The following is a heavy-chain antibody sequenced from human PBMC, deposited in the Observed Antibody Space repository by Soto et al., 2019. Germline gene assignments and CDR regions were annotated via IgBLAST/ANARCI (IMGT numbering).Heavy chain of an antibody. CDR2: ISFDGSNK. V-gene: IGHV3-30*18. J-gene: IGHJ6*02. CDR1: GFTFSTYG. D-gene: IGHD3-10*01. CDR3: AKDEVRTPSLYCIDV. Sequence: QVQLMESGGGVVQPGRSLRLSCAASGFTFSTYGMHWVRQAPGKGLEWVALISFDGSNKNHAESVRGRFTISRDNSKNTLYLQMNSLRAEDTAVYYCAKDEVRTPSLYCIDVWGQGTTVTVSS.